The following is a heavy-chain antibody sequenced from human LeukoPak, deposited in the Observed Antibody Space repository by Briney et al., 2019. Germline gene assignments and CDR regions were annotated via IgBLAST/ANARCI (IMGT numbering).Heavy chain of an antibody. CDR1: DGSIGTYY. V-gene: IGHV4-59*08. CDR3: ARHIGGGIEDMDV. Sequence: SETLSLTCTVSDGSIGTYYWSWVRQSPGTGLEWIGYIYVTGTRYNPYLQSRVTISVDRSRNQFFLKMTSVTAADTAVYYCARHIGGGIEDMDVWGRGTKVTVSS. D-gene: IGHD3-16*02. CDR2: IYVTGT. J-gene: IGHJ6*03.